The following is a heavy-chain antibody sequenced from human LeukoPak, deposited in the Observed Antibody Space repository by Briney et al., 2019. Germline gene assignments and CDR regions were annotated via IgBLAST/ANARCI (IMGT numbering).Heavy chain of an antibody. D-gene: IGHD2-2*01. V-gene: IGHV1-46*01. CDR1: GYTFTSYY. Sequence: GASVKVSCKASGYTFTSYYMHWVRQAPGQGLEWMGIINPSGGSTSYAQKFQGRVTMTRDMSTSTVYMELSSLRSEDTAVYYCARTYCSSTSCSTQGRLFDIWGQGTMVTVSS. CDR2: INPSGGST. CDR3: ARTYCSSTSCSTQGRLFDI. J-gene: IGHJ3*02.